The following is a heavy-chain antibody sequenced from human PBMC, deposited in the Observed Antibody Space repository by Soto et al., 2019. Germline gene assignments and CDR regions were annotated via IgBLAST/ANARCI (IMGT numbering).Heavy chain of an antibody. D-gene: IGHD2-8*01. CDR2: ISGSGFKK. CDR1: GFLFENFG. V-gene: IGHV3-23*01. CDR3: AKNKGVELVQLATVDWFDP. Sequence: GGSLRLSFAASGFLFENFGMSWVRQAPGKWLEWISSISGSGFKKYYADSVKGLFTISRDNSKSTVYLELNNLGAEDTAVYHCAKNKGVELVQLATVDWFDPWGQGSVVTVS. J-gene: IGHJ5*02.